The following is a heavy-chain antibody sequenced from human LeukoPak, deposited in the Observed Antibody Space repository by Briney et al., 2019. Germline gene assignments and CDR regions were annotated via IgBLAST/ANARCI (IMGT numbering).Heavy chain of an antibody. Sequence: GGSLRLSCAASGFTFSSYWMTWVRQAPGKGLEWVSAISGGGGDTYYADSVKGRFTISRDNSKNTLYLQMNSLRAEDTAVYYCATDYHGSGKPMFDYWGQGTLVTVSS. CDR2: ISGGGGDT. V-gene: IGHV3-23*01. D-gene: IGHD3-10*01. CDR1: GFTFSSYW. CDR3: ATDYHGSGKPMFDY. J-gene: IGHJ4*02.